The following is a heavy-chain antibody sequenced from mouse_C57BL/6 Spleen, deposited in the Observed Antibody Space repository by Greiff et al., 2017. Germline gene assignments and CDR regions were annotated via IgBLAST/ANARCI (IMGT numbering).Heavy chain of an antibody. V-gene: IGHV5-12*01. CDR1: GFTFSDYY. D-gene: IGHD1-1*01. CDR3: ARPYYGSSFSFAY. Sequence: EVQRVESGGGLVQPGGSLKLSCAASGFTFSDYYMYWVRQTPEKRLEWVAYISNGGGSTYYPDTVKGRFTISRDNAKNTLYLQMSRLKSEDTAMYYCARPYYGSSFSFAYWGQGTLVTVSA. J-gene: IGHJ3*01. CDR2: ISNGGGST.